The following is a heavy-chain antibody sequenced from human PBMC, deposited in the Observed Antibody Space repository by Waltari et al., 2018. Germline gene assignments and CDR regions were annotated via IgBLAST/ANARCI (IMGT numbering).Heavy chain of an antibody. CDR1: AFICSNY. Sequence: EVQLVESGGGLIQPGGSLRLSCSGSAFICSNYLGWVRPAPGKGLEWVSVIQAGGGTHYADSVRGRFIISRDNSRNTVYLQMNGLRPEDTAIYYCTRDTYCSGGTCHSPPVWGQGTMVTVSS. CDR2: IQAGGGT. V-gene: IGHV3-53*01. J-gene: IGHJ3*01. D-gene: IGHD2-15*01. CDR3: TRDTYCSGGTCHSPPV.